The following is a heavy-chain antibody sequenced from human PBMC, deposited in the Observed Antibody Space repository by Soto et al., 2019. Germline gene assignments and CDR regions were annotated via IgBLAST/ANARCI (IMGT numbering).Heavy chain of an antibody. J-gene: IGHJ6*02. V-gene: IGHV1-69*13. CDR1: GGTFSSYA. CDR2: IIPIFGTA. D-gene: IGHD5-18*01. Sequence: GASVKVSWKASGGTFSSYAISWVRQAPGQGLEWMGGIIPIFGTANYAQKFQGRVTITADESTSTAYMELSSLRSEDTAVYYCAREGRGYSYGYYYYYGMDVWGQGTTVTVSS. CDR3: AREGRGYSYGYYYYYGMDV.